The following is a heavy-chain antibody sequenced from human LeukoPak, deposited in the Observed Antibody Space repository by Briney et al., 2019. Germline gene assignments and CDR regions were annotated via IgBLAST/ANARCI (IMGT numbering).Heavy chain of an antibody. CDR1: GGSISSYY. CDR2: IYYSGST. Sequence: PSETLSLTCTVSGGSISSYYWSWIRQPPGKGLEWIGYIYYSGSTNYNPSLKSRVTISVDTPKNQFSLKLSSVTAADTAVYYCARDRRDGYNGYYHGMDVWGQGTTVTVSS. CDR3: ARDRRDGYNGYYHGMDV. V-gene: IGHV4-59*01. D-gene: IGHD5-24*01. J-gene: IGHJ6*02.